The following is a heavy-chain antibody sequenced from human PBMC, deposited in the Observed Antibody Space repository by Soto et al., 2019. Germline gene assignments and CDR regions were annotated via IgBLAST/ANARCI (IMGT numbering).Heavy chain of an antibody. V-gene: IGHV3-30*03. CDR2: ISYDGSNK. Sequence: GGSLRLSCAASGFTFSSYGMHWVRQAPGKGLEWVAVISYDGSNKYYADSVKGRFTISRDNSKNTLYLQMNSLRAEDTAVYYCALSTDYTGYYYYYGMDVWGQGTTVTVSS. CDR3: ALSTDYTGYYYYYGMDV. J-gene: IGHJ6*02. CDR1: GFTFSSYG. D-gene: IGHD3-3*01.